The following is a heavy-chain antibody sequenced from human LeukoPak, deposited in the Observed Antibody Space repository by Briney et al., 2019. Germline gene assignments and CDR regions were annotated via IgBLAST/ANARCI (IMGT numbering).Heavy chain of an antibody. J-gene: IGHJ4*02. CDR1: GFTFSNDA. Sequence: GGSLRLSCGASGFTFSNDAISWVRQAPGKGLGWVSFITNSGDSAYYADSVKGRFTVSRDNSKNTLYLQMNRLRAEDTAVYYCVKGRSGTSSYDYWGQGTLVTVSS. V-gene: IGHV3-23*01. D-gene: IGHD2-15*01. CDR3: VKGRSGTSSYDY. CDR2: ITNSGDSA.